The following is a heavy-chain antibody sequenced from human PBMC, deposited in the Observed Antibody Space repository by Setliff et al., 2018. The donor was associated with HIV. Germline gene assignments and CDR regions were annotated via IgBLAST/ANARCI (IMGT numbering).Heavy chain of an antibody. D-gene: IGHD3-3*01. Sequence: SETLSLTCTVSGGSISSGVYYWSWIRHHPGKGLEWIGYIHYSGSIYYNPSLKSRVTISVDTSKNQFSLKLSSVTAADTAVYYCVRVCPPVRYNFWSGYYPKAGYYDYWGQGALVTVSS. J-gene: IGHJ4*02. V-gene: IGHV4-31*03. CDR2: IHYSGSI. CDR1: GGSISSGVYY. CDR3: VRVCPPVRYNFWSGYYPKAGYYDY.